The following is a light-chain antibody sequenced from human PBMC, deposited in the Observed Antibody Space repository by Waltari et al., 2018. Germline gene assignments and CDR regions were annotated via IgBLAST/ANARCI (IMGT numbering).Light chain of an antibody. V-gene: IGLV1-40*01. CDR2: GTS. Sequence: QSVLTPPPSVSGAPGQRVSLSCTGSGSNLGAGYDVHWYQQHPGKAPKLLLYGTSTRPPGVPDRFFGSQSGTSASLAITALQAEDEAEYYCQSYDTSLSVVFGGGTKLTVL. CDR3: QSYDTSLSVV. J-gene: IGLJ2*01. CDR1: GSNLGAGYD.